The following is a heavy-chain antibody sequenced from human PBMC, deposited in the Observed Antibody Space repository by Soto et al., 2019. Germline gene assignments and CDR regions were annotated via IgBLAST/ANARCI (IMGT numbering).Heavy chain of an antibody. D-gene: IGHD4-17*01. CDR1: GGYISGGYYS. J-gene: IGHJ4*02. Sequence: SETLSLTCAVSGGYISGGYYSWSWIRQPPGKGLEWIGFIYNSGSTYYNSSLKSRVTISVDKSKNEFLLQLKSVTAADTAMYYCAKNGDYVLEYWGQGTLVTVSS. CDR2: IYNSGST. CDR3: AKNGDYVLEY. V-gene: IGHV4-30-2*01.